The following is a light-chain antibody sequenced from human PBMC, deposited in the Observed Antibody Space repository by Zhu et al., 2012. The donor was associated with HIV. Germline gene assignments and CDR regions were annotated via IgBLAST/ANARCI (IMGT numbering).Light chain of an antibody. J-gene: IGKJ2*01. CDR2: ATS. Sequence: RITITCRASEGIRSDLGWYQQKPGRAPKLLIYATSSLQSGVPSRFSGSKSGTEFTLTISSLQPEDFATYYCLQSFTAPYTFGQGTNLEIK. V-gene: IGKV1-39*01. CDR1: EGIRSD. CDR3: LQSFTAPYT.